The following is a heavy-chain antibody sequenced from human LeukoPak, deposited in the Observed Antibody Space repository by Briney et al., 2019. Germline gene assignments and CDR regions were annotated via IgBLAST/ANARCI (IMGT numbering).Heavy chain of an antibody. CDR3: ARDGGIVGATLYYFDY. D-gene: IGHD1-26*01. V-gene: IGHV1-2*06. CDR1: GYTFIGYY. J-gene: IGHJ4*02. Sequence: GASVKVSCKASGYTFIGYYMHWVRQAPGQGLEWMGRINPNSGGTNYAQKFQGRVTMTRDTSISTAYMELSRLRSDDTAVYYCARDGGIVGATLYYFDYWGQGTLVTVSS. CDR2: INPNSGGT.